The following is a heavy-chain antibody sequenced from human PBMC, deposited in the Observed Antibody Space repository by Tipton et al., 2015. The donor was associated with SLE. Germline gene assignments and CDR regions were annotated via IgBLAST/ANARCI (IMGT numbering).Heavy chain of an antibody. Sequence: TLSLTCTLFGGSVSSRAYSWGWIRQSPGEGLEWIGSFYHSGRSKYNPFLNGRVTISVDTTKNQVSLRLSSVTAADVAVYYCARGTGISVDWGQGTLVTVSS. D-gene: IGHD6-19*01. CDR2: FYHSGRS. J-gene: IGHJ4*02. CDR3: ARGTGISVD. CDR1: GGSVSSRAYS. V-gene: IGHV4-61*08.